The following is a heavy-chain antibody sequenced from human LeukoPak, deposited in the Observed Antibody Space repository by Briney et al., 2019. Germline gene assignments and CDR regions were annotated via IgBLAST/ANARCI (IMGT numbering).Heavy chain of an antibody. Sequence: PSETLSLTCTVSGGSISSSSYYWGWIRQPPGKGLEWIGSIYYSGSTYYNPSLKSRVTISVDTSKNQFSLNVRSVMAADTAVYYCARVPGVYYDILTGYGSGWFDPWGQGTLVTVSS. CDR1: GGSISSSSYY. V-gene: IGHV4-39*07. CDR3: ARVPGVYYDILTGYGSGWFDP. D-gene: IGHD3-9*01. J-gene: IGHJ5*02. CDR2: IYYSGST.